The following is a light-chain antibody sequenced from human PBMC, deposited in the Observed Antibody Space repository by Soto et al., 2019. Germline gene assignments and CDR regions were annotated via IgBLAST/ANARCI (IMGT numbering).Light chain of an antibody. V-gene: IGKV1-33*01. CDR1: HDIGNS. J-gene: IGKJ3*01. CDR2: DAY. Sequence: QSPSSLSASVGHRVTITFQASHDIGNSLNWYQDKPGQAPKPVIYDAYNLETGVPSTFSGNGYGTDFTFAISSLRPEDIATYYCQKSDHLPLFGPGTKVDIK. CDR3: QKSDHLPL.